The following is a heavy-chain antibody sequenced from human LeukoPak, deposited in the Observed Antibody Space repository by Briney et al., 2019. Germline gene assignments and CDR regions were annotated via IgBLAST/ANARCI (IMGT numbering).Heavy chain of an antibody. CDR3: ARGATYYDILTGFGWFDP. CDR2: IIPIFGTA. J-gene: IGHJ5*02. D-gene: IGHD3-9*01. V-gene: IGHV1-69*05. CDR1: GGTFSSYA. Sequence: SVKVSCKASGGTFSSYAISWVRQAPGRGLEWMGGIIPIFGTANYAQKFQGRVTITTDESTSTAYMELSSLRSEDTAVYYCARGATYYDILTGFGWFDPWGQGTLVTVSS.